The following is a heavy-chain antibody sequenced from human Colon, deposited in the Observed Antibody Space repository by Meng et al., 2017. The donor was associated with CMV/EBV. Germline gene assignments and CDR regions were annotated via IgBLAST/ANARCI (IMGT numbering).Heavy chain of an antibody. Sequence: QWHSKQGGAGRLRPSETLSLTCTVYGGSLSGYYWTWIRQPPGKGLEWIGEIHHSGSTFYNPSLNNRVSISVDTSKNQFSLNLRSVTAADTAVYYCSRGADPYKSGIYWGQGALVTVSS. CDR3: SRGADPYKSGIY. CDR1: GGSLSGYY. CDR2: IHHSGST. D-gene: IGHD5-24*01. J-gene: IGHJ4*02. V-gene: IGHV4-34*01.